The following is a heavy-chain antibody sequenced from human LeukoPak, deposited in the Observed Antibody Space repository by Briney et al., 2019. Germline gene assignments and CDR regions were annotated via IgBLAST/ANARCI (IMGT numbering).Heavy chain of an antibody. V-gene: IGHV1-18*01. CDR2: ISAYNGNT. D-gene: IGHD6-19*01. Sequence: ASVKVSCEASGYTLTSYGISWVRQAPGQGLEWMGWISAYNGNTNYAQKLQGRVTMTTDTSTSTAYMELRNLRSEDTAVYYCARWYSSGWYSREYYMDVWGKGTTVTVSS. CDR1: GYTLTSYG. CDR3: ARWYSSGWYSREYYMDV. J-gene: IGHJ6*03.